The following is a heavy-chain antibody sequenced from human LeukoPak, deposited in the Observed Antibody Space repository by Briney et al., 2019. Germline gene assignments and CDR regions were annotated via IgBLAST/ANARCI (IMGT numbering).Heavy chain of an antibody. V-gene: IGHV3-30*02. Sequence: PGGSLRLSCEASGFTFSSSPMHWVRQAPGKGLEWPAFIHFDGSDKYYADSVKGRFTISRDNSKNTVYLQMNSLRPEDTALYYCAKDWRWLVDYWGQGTLVTVSS. CDR1: GFTFSSSP. J-gene: IGHJ4*02. CDR3: AKDWRWLVDY. CDR2: IHFDGSDK. D-gene: IGHD6-19*01.